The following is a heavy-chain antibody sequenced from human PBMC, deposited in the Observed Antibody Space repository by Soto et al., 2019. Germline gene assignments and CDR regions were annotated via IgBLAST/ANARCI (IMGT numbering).Heavy chain of an antibody. D-gene: IGHD4-17*01. CDR1: GFTFSSYG. CDR3: ARGETVHLDY. CDR2: IWYDGSNK. Sequence: QVQLVESGGGVVQPGRSLRLSCAASGFTFSSYGMHWVRQATGKGLEWVAVIWYDGSNKYYADSVKGRFTISRDNSKNTLYLQMNSLRAEDTSVYYCARGETVHLDYWGQGTLVTGSS. J-gene: IGHJ4*02. V-gene: IGHV3-33*01.